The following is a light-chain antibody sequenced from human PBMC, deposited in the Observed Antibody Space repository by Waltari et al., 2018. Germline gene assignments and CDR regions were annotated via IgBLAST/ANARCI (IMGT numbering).Light chain of an antibody. CDR2: SAS. CDR1: QSISSY. Sequence: DIPLTQSPSSLSASVGDRVTITCRASQSISSYLNWYQQKPGKAPKFLIYSASSLQSGVPSRFSGSRSGTDFTLTISSLQPEDFAIYYCQQSYSSPFTFGPGTKVDIK. J-gene: IGKJ3*01. CDR3: QQSYSSPFT. V-gene: IGKV1-39*01.